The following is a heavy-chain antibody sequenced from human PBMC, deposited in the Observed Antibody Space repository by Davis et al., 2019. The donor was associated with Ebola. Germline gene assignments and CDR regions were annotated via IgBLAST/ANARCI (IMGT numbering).Heavy chain of an antibody. V-gene: IGHV4-34*01. CDR3: ARELLRYYGMDV. CDR2: IYHSGST. Sequence: MPSETLSLTCAVYGGSFSGYYWSWVRQPPGKGLEWIGEIYHSGSTNYNPSLKSRVTISVDKSKNQFSLKLSSVTAADTAVYYCARELLRYYGMDVWGQGTTVTVSS. D-gene: IGHD6-6*01. J-gene: IGHJ6*02. CDR1: GGSFSGYY.